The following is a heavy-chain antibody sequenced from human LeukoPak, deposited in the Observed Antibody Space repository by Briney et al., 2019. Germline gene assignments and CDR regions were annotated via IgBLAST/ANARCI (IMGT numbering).Heavy chain of an antibody. J-gene: IGHJ4*02. CDR3: TRLDDYYFDY. CDR1: GFTFSNYY. CDR2: ISSSGSNI. V-gene: IGHV3-11*01. D-gene: IGHD3-3*01. Sequence: PGGSLRLSCAASGFTFSNYYMSWIRQAPGKGLEWVAYISSSGSNIYYADSVKGRFTISRDNAKNSLYLQMSSLRAEDTAVYYGTRLDDYYFDYWGQGTLVTVSS.